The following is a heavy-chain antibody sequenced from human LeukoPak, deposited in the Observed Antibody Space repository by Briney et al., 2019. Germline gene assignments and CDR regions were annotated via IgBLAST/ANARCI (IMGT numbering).Heavy chain of an antibody. V-gene: IGHV1-69*06. CDR1: RGTFSSYA. CDR2: CIPIFGTA. D-gene: IGHD4-17*01. Sequence: ASVKVSCKASRGTFSSYAISWGRQAPGHRLGWMGGCIPIFGTANYAQKFQGRVTITADKSTSTAYMELSSLRSEDMAVYYCAREPAPPAYGDYVGYFDYWGQGTLVTVSS. J-gene: IGHJ4*02. CDR3: AREPAPPAYGDYVGYFDY.